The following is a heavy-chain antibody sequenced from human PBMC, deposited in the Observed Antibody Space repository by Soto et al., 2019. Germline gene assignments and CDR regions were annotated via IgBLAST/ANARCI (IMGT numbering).Heavy chain of an antibody. CDR1: GFSLTTSGVG. V-gene: IGHV2-5*02. CDR3: AHRVLRTVFGLVTTTAIYFDF. CDR2: IYWDDDK. Sequence: QITLNESGPTVVSPTETLTLTCRFSGFSLTTSGVGVGWIRQSPGKAPEWLALIYWDDDKRYSASLKSRLTITKDTSKNQVVLTVSDVDPTDKATYYCAHRVLRTVFGLVTTTAIYFDFWGQGTPVAVSS. D-gene: IGHD3-3*01. J-gene: IGHJ4*02.